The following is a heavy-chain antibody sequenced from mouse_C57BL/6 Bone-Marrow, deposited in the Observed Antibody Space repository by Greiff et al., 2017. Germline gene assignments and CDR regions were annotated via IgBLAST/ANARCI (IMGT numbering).Heavy chain of an antibody. J-gene: IGHJ2*01. V-gene: IGHV1-78*01. CDR1: GYTFTDHT. D-gene: IGHD1-1*01. CDR2: IYPRDGST. CDR3: ARGNYYGSSCGY. Sequence: QAQLQQSDAELVKPGASVKISCKVSGYTFTDHTIHWMKQRPEQGLEGIGYIYPRDGSTKYNEKFKGKATLTADKSSSTAYMQLNSLTSEDSAVYFGARGNYYGSSCGYWGQGTTLTVSS.